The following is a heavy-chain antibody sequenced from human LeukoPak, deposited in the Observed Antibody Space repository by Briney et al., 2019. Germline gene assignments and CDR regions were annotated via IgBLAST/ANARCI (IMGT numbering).Heavy chain of an antibody. J-gene: IGHJ4*02. Sequence: GRSLRLSCAASAFTFSNYGMHWVRQAPGKGLEWVAVISNEGGVQYYAHSVKGRFTISRDNSKNTLSLQMNSLRVDDTAVYYCTKQGGPMAVTTERYSFDRWGQGTLVTVSS. CDR1: AFTFSNYG. D-gene: IGHD4-17*01. CDR2: ISNEGGVQ. V-gene: IGHV3-30*18. CDR3: TKQGGPMAVTTERYSFDR.